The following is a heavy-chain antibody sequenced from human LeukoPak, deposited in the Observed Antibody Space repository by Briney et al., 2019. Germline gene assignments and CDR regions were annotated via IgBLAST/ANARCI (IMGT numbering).Heavy chain of an antibody. V-gene: IGHV4-38-2*02. CDR1: GFSVSSGNY. CDR3: ARVRGSGYYYLPFDS. CDR2: VHHSGNT. Sequence: SETLSLTCSVSGFSVSSGNYWGWIRQPPGRGLEWIGNVHHSGNTYYNMSLRSRVTLSLDTSRNQFSLSLTSVTAADTAVYFCARVRGSGYYYLPFDSWGRGALVTVSS. D-gene: IGHD3-22*01. J-gene: IGHJ4*02.